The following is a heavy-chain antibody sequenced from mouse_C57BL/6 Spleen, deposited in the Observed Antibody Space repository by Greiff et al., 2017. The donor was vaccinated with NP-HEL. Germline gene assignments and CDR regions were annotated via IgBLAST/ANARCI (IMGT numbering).Heavy chain of an antibody. Sequence: VQLQQSGPELVKPGASVKMSCKASGYTFTDYNMHWVKQSHGKSLEWIGYINPNNGGTSYNQKFKGKATLTVNKSSSTAYMELRSLTSEDSAVYYCARGGDSLSWFAYWGQGTLVTVSA. V-gene: IGHV1-22*01. CDR1: GYTFTDYN. CDR2: INPNNGGT. D-gene: IGHD3-3*01. CDR3: ARGGDSLSWFAY. J-gene: IGHJ3*01.